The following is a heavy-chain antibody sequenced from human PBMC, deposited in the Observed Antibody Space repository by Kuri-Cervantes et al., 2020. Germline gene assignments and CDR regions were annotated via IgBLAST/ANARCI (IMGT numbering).Heavy chain of an antibody. CDR2: INAGNGNM. CDR1: GYTFTSYA. CDR3: ALGGEVGWFDP. D-gene: IGHD3-16*01. V-gene: IGHV1-3*01. J-gene: IGHJ5*02. Sequence: ASVKVSCKASGYTFTSYAMHWVRQAPGQRLEWMGWINAGNGNMKYSQKLQGRVTITRDTSASTAYMELSSLRSEDTAVYYCALGGEVGWFDPWGQGTLVTVSS.